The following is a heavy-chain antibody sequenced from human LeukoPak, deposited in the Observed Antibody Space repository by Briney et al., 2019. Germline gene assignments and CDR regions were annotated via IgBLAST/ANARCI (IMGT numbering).Heavy chain of an antibody. V-gene: IGHV4-39*07. CDR1: GGSITSSNYY. CDR3: ARGGSSSVGAFDI. J-gene: IGHJ3*02. CDR2: IYYSGST. D-gene: IGHD6-6*01. Sequence: SETLSLTCTVSGGSITSSNYYWGWIRQPPGKGLEWIGSIYYSGSTYYNPSLKSRVTISVDTSMNQFSLKLSSVTAADTAVYYCARGGSSSVGAFDIWGQGTMVTVSS.